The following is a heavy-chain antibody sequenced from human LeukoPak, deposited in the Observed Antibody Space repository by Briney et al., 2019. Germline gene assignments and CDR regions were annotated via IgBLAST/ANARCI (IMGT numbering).Heavy chain of an antibody. Sequence: GGSLRLSCAASGFTFSSYSMNWVRQAPGKGLEWVSSISSSSSYIYYADSVKGRFTISRDNAKNSLYLQMNSLRAEDTAVYYCARVKTIYARGHFDYWGQGTQVTVSS. D-gene: IGHD2-2*02. V-gene: IGHV3-21*01. CDR1: GFTFSSYS. CDR2: ISSSSSYI. CDR3: ARVKTIYARGHFDY. J-gene: IGHJ4*02.